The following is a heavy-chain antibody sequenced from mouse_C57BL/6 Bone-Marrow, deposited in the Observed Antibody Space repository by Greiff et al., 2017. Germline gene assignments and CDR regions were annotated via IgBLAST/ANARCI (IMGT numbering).Heavy chain of an antibody. J-gene: IGHJ2*01. D-gene: IGHD5-1*01. V-gene: IGHV1-47*01. CDR3: AGSSTFFCYCDY. CDR1: GYTFTTYP. CDR2: FHPYNDDT. Sequence: VQLQQSGAELVKPGASVKMSCKASGYTFTTYPIEWMKQNHGKSLEWIGNFHPYNDDTKYNEKFKGKDTLTVDKSSNTVYLELSRLTSDNSAVYYGAGSSTFFCYCDYWGQGTTLTGAS.